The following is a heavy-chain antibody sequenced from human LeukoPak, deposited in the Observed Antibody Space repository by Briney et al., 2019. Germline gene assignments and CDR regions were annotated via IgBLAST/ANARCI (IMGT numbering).Heavy chain of an antibody. CDR2: TYYRSKWYN. D-gene: IGHD6-13*01. CDR3: ARDAQWLSSSWSRVLYNWFDP. J-gene: IGHJ5*02. CDR1: GDTVSSNSAA. V-gene: IGHV6-1*01. Sequence: SQTLSLTCAISGDTVSSNSAAWNWIRQSPSRGLEWLGRTYYRSKWYNDYAVSVKSRITINPDTSKNQFSLQLNSVTPEDTAVYYCARDAQWLSSSWSRVLYNWFDPWGQRTLVTVSS.